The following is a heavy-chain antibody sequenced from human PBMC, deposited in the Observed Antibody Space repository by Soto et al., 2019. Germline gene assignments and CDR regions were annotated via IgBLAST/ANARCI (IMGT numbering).Heavy chain of an antibody. Sequence: GGSLRLSCAASGFTFYNYFMHWARQVPGEGLVWVSRMSGDGKTRSYADSVKGRFTISRDNAKNTLYLQMDSLRVEDTAVYYCARTYVPGIAGFDPWGQGTLVTVSS. V-gene: IGHV3-74*01. CDR3: ARTYVPGIAGFDP. CDR2: MSGDGKTR. CDR1: GFTFYNYF. J-gene: IGHJ5*02. D-gene: IGHD1-1*01.